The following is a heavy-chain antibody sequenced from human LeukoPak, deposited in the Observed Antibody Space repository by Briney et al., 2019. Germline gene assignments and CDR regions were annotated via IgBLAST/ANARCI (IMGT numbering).Heavy chain of an antibody. V-gene: IGHV3-33*08. CDR1: GFTFSSYA. CDR3: ARTTVTTLDY. D-gene: IGHD4-11*01. Sequence: GGSLRLSCAASGFTFSSYALHWVRQAPGKGLEWVAVIWYDGSNKYYADSVKGRFTISRDNSKNTLYLQMNSLRAEDTAVYYCARTTVTTLDYWGQGTLVTVSS. J-gene: IGHJ4*02. CDR2: IWYDGSNK.